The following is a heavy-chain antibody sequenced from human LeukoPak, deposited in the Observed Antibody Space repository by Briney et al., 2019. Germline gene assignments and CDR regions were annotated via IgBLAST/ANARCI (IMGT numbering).Heavy chain of an antibody. J-gene: IGHJ6*04. CDR1: GGSFSGYY. D-gene: IGHD1-14*01. V-gene: IGHV4-34*01. Sequence: SGTLSLTCAVYGGSFSGYYWSWIRQPPGKGREWIGEINHSGSTNYNPSLKSRVTISVDTSKTQFSLKLSSVTAADTAVYYCARPGGVSGMDVWGKGTAVTVSS. CDR2: INHSGST. CDR3: ARPGGVSGMDV.